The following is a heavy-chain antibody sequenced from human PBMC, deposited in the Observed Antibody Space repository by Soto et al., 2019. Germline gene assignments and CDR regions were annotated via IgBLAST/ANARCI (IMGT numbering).Heavy chain of an antibody. D-gene: IGHD3-3*01. CDR2: IWYDGSNK. Sequence: GGSLRLSCAASGFTFSSYGMHWVRQAPGKGLEWVAVIWYDGSNKYYADSVKGRFTISRDNSKNTLYLQMNSLRAEDTAVYYCASFPQHSRFLEWPLRGLYYYYGMDVWGQGTTVTVSS. V-gene: IGHV3-33*01. CDR3: ASFPQHSRFLEWPLRGLYYYYGMDV. CDR1: GFTFSSYG. J-gene: IGHJ6*02.